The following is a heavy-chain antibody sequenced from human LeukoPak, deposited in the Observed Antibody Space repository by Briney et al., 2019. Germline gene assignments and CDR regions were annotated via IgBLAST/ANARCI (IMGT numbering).Heavy chain of an antibody. CDR2: IIPILGIA. V-gene: IGHV1-69*04. Sequence: GASVKVSCKASGGTFSSYAISWVRQAPGQGLEWLGRIIPILGIANYAQKFQGRVTITADKSTSTAYMELSNLRSEDTAVYYCARDHRAYYYDYVWGSLQDAWGQGTLVTVSS. CDR3: ARDHRAYYYDYVWGSLQDA. D-gene: IGHD3-16*01. J-gene: IGHJ5*02. CDR1: GGTFSSYA.